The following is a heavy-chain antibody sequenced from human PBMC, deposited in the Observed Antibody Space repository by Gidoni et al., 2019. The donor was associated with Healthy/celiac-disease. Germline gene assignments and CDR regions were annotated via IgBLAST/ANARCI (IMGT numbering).Heavy chain of an antibody. CDR1: GFTVSSNY. J-gene: IGHJ4*02. CDR2: IYSGGRT. CDR3: ARGPGGYFDY. V-gene: IGHV3-66*02. Sequence: EVQLVESGGGLVQPGGSLRLSCAASGFTVSSNYMSWVRPAPGKGLAWVSVIYSGGRTDYADSVKGRFTISRDNSKNTLYLQMNSLRAEDTAVYYCARGPGGYFDYWGQGTLVTVSS.